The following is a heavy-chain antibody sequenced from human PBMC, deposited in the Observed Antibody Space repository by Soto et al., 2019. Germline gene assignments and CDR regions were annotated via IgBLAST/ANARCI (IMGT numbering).Heavy chain of an antibody. CDR1: GYTFSTYW. D-gene: IGHD3-10*01. CDR3: ERTFAPDFFDS. Sequence: PGESLKISCKGSGYTFSTYWIAWVRQMPGKGLEWMGIIYPGDSDTKYSPAFQGQVTISADRSINTAYLQWTSLEASDTAMYYCERTFAPDFFDSWGQGTLVTVSS. CDR2: IYPGDSDT. V-gene: IGHV5-51*01. J-gene: IGHJ4*02.